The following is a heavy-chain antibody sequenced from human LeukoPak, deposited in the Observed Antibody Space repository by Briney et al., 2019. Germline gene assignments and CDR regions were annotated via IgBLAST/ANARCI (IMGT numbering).Heavy chain of an antibody. D-gene: IGHD5-18*01. CDR1: GYTFTSYD. CDR2: INPNSGNT. V-gene: IGHV1-8*01. Sequence: ASVKVSCKASGYTFTSYDINWVRQATGQGLEWMGWINPNSGNTGYAQKFQGRVTMTRNTSISTAYMELCSLRSEDTAVYYCASSAMGYSYDTGYMDLWGKGTTVTVSS. J-gene: IGHJ6*03. CDR3: ASSAMGYSYDTGYMDL.